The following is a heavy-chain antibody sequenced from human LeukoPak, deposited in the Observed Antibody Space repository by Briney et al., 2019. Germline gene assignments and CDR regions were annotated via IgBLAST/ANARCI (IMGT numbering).Heavy chain of an antibody. CDR2: VSGSGGST. D-gene: IGHD5-12*01. V-gene: IGHV3-23*01. J-gene: IGHJ4*02. CDR1: GFTFSSYA. CDR3: TKLGGAYSGYEIDY. Sequence: PGGSLRLSCAASGFTFSSYAMNWVRQAPGKGLEWVSTVSGSGGSTYCADSVKGRFTISRDNSKNTLYLQMNSLRAEDTAIYYCTKLGGAYSGYEIDYWGQGTLVTVSS.